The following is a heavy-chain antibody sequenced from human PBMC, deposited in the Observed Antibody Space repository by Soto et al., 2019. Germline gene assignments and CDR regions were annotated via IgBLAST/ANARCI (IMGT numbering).Heavy chain of an antibody. V-gene: IGHV4-34*01. CDR3: ARGRRGVVVAATLGYYYYGMDV. D-gene: IGHD2-15*01. J-gene: IGHJ6*02. CDR2: INHSGST. Sequence: PSETLSLTCAVYGGSFSCYYWSWIRQPPGKGLEWIGEINHSGSTNYNPSLKSRVTISVDTSKNQFSLKLSSVTAADTAVYYCARGRRGVVVAATLGYYYYGMDVWGQGTTVTVSS. CDR1: GGSFSCYY.